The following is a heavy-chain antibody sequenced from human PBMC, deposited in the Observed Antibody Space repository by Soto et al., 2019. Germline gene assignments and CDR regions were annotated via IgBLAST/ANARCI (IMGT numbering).Heavy chain of an antibody. CDR3: ARVRPGIAAAGTAIDY. D-gene: IGHD6-13*01. V-gene: IGHV4-39*01. CDR2: IYYGGST. Sequence: PSETLSLTCIVSGGSISSSSYYRGWIRQPPGRGLEWIGSIYYGGSTYYNPSLKSRVTISADTSRNQFSLKLSSVTAADTAVYYCARVRPGIAAAGTAIDYWGQGTLVTVSS. CDR1: GGSISSSSYY. J-gene: IGHJ4*02.